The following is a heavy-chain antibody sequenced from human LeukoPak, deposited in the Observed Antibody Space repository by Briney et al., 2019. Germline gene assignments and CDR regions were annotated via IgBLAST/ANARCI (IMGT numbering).Heavy chain of an antibody. CDR3: ARDERLLSFLK. CDR2: ISSSSRFI. D-gene: IGHD3-3*01. CDR1: GFTFNSYS. V-gene: IGHV3-21*04. J-gene: IGHJ4*02. Sequence: GGSLRLSCAASGFTFNSYSMNWFRQAPGKGLEWFSSISSSSRFIYYADSVKGRFTISRDNAKNSLYLQMTSLRAEDTAIYYCARDERLLSFLKWGQGTLVTVSS.